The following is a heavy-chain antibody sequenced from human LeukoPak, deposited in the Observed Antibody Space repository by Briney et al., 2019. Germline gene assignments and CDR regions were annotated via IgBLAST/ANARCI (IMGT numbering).Heavy chain of an antibody. Sequence: GGSLRLSCAASGFTFGDYTMSWFRQAPGKGLEWVGFIRRKANGATTEYAASVKGRFTISRDDSKSIAYLQMNSLKTEDTAVYYCTREAGYSYGHSGPGFDPWGQGTLVTVSS. CDR1: GFTFGDYT. V-gene: IGHV3-49*03. CDR2: IRRKANGATT. D-gene: IGHD5-18*01. J-gene: IGHJ5*02. CDR3: TREAGYSYGHSGPGFDP.